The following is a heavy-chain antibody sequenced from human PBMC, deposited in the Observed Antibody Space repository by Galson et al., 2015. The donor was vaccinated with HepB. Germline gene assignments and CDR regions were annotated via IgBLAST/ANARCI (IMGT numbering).Heavy chain of an antibody. CDR2: ISGNGGST. V-gene: IGHV3-23*01. D-gene: IGHD2-2*01. Sequence: SLRLSCAASGFTFSSYAMSWVRQAPGKGLEWVSAISGNGGSTYYADSVKGRFTISRDNSKNTLYLQMNSLRAEDTAVYYCAKAGPRYCSSTSCPYWYFDLWGRGTLVTVSS. J-gene: IGHJ2*01. CDR3: AKAGPRYCSSTSCPYWYFDL. CDR1: GFTFSSYA.